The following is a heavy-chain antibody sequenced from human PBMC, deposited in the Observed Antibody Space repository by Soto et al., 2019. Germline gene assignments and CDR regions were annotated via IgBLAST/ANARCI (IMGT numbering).Heavy chain of an antibody. CDR3: AKWHLTGDRYYFYMDV. Sequence: GGSLRLSCAASGFTFSSYAMSWVRQAPGKGLEWVSAISGSGGSTYYANSVKGRFTISRDNSKNTLYLQMNRRRAEDTAVYYCAKWHLTGDRYYFYMDVWGKMNTVTVSS. CDR2: ISGSGGST. V-gene: IGHV3-23*01. CDR1: GFTFSSYA. D-gene: IGHD7-27*01. J-gene: IGHJ6*03.